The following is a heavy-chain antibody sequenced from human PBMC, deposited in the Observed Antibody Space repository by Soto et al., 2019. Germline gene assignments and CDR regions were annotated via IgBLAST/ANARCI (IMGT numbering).Heavy chain of an antibody. CDR3: ARDIGPETYMVRGVIGPDNWFDP. CDR1: GFTFSDYY. V-gene: IGHV3-11*01. Sequence: GGSLRLSCAASGFTFSDYYMSWIRQAPGKGLEWVSYISSSGSTIYYADSVKGRFTISRDNAKNSLYLQMNSLRAEDTAVYYCARDIGPETYMVRGVIGPDNWFDPWGQGTLVTVSS. D-gene: IGHD3-10*01. CDR2: ISSSGSTI. J-gene: IGHJ5*02.